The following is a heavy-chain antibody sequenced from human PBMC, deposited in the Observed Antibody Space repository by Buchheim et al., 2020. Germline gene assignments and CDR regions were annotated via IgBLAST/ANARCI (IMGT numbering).Heavy chain of an antibody. CDR2: ISYDGSNK. CDR1: GFTFSSYA. J-gene: IGHJ4*02. V-gene: IGHV3-30-3*01. CDR3: ARDRESIAARIGPTDY. D-gene: IGHD6-6*01. Sequence: QVQLVESGGGVVQPGRSLRLSCAASGFTFSSYALHWVRQAPGKGLEWVAVISYDGSNKYYADSVKGRFTISRDNSKNTLYLQMNSLRAEDTAVYYCARDRESIAARIGPTDYWGQGTL.